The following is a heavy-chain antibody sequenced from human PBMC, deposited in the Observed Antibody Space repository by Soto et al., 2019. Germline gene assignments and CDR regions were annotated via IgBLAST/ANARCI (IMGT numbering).Heavy chain of an antibody. J-gene: IGHJ4*02. V-gene: IGHV3-15*01. Sequence: GSPRLSCGASGFTFKDAWMACFRQSAVKVLEWVGHIRSKADGVTTDYAAPVKGRFTISREDSKNTLYLQMNSLKTEDTAGYYCTTGFTFSKDYWGQGALVTVSS. D-gene: IGHD3-3*02. CDR3: TTGFTFSKDY. CDR1: GFTFKDAW. CDR2: IRSKADGVTT.